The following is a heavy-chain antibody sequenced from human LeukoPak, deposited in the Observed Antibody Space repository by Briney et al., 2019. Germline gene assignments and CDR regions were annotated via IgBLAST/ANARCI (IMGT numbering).Heavy chain of an antibody. Sequence: GGSLRLSCAASGFTFSSYSMSWVRQAPGKGLEWVSSISSSSSYIYYADSVKGRFTISRDNAKNSLYLQMNSLRAEDTAVYYCARLKGDCYDYWGQGTLVTVSS. CDR1: GFTFSSYS. CDR2: ISSSSSYI. CDR3: ARLKGDCYDY. V-gene: IGHV3-21*01. J-gene: IGHJ4*02.